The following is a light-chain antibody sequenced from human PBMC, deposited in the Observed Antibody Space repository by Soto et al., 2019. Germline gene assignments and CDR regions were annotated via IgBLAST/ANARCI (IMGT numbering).Light chain of an antibody. Sequence: GDRVTITCRAGQGVSSYLAWYQQKPGKAPNLLIYAASTLQSGVPSRFSGSGSGTEFTLTISSLQPEDFATYYCQQLNRYPFTFGGGTRVEI. CDR3: QQLNRYPFT. CDR1: QGVSSY. J-gene: IGKJ4*01. CDR2: AAS. V-gene: IGKV1-9*01.